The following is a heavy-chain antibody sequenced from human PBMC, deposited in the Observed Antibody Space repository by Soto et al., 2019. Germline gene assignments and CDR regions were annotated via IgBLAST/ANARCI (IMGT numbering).Heavy chain of an antibody. CDR3: AREEYDILTGYYNNNWFDP. CDR1: GGSISRYY. Sequence: SETLSLTCTVSGGSISRYYWSGIRQPPGKGLEWIGYIYYSGSTNYNPSLKSRVTISVDTSKNQFSLKLSSVTAADTAVYYCAREEYDILTGYYNNNWFDPWGQGTLVTVSS. V-gene: IGHV4-59*01. CDR2: IYYSGST. J-gene: IGHJ5*02. D-gene: IGHD3-9*01.